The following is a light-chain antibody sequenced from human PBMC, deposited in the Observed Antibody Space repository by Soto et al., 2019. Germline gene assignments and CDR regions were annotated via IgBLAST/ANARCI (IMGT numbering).Light chain of an antibody. CDR1: SSDVGGYNY. V-gene: IGLV2-14*01. CDR3: SSYTSSSTRVV. Sequence: SALTQPASVSGSPGQSITISCTGTSSDVGGYNYVSWYQQHPGKAPQLMIYEVSNRPSGVSNRFSGSKSGNTASLTISGLQAEDEADYYCSSYTSSSTRVVFGGGTQLTVL. CDR2: EVS. J-gene: IGLJ2*01.